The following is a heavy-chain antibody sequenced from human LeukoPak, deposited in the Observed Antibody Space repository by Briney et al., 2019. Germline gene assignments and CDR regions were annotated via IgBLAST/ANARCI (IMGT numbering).Heavy chain of an antibody. Sequence: GSLRLSCAASGFTFSSYWMSWVRQAPGKGLEWVANIKQDGSEKYYVDSVKGRFTISRDNAKNSLYLQMNSLRAEDTAVYYCARDLAAAGYYYYGMDVWGQGTTVTVSS. CDR1: GFTFSSYW. CDR2: IKQDGSEK. V-gene: IGHV3-7*01. CDR3: ARDLAAAGYYYYGMDV. D-gene: IGHD6-13*01. J-gene: IGHJ6*02.